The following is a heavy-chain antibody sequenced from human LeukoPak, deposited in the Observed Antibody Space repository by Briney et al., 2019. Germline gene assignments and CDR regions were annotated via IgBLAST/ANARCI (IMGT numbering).Heavy chain of an antibody. D-gene: IGHD2-2*01. CDR2: IYYSGST. CDR3: ARLRGVVPAASKRFDP. V-gene: IGHV4-59*01. Sequence: SETLSLTCIVSGGSISSYYWSWIRQPPGKGLEWIGYIYYSGSTNYNPSLKSRVTISVDTSKNQFSLKLSSVTAADTAVYYCARLRGVVPAASKRFDPWGQGTLVTVSS. J-gene: IGHJ5*02. CDR1: GGSISSYY.